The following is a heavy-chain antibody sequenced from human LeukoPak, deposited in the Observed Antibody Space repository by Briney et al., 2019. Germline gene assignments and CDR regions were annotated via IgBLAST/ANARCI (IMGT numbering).Heavy chain of an antibody. CDR1: GFTFSSYW. CDR3: ARDPPVAGYGMDV. V-gene: IGHV3-7*01. Sequence: GGSLRLSCAASGFTFSSYWMSWVRQAPGKGLEWVANIKQDGSEKYYVDSVKGRFTISRDNAKNSLFLQMNSLRAEDTAAYYCARDPPVAGYGMDVWGQGTAVTVSS. CDR2: IKQDGSEK. D-gene: IGHD6-19*01. J-gene: IGHJ6*02.